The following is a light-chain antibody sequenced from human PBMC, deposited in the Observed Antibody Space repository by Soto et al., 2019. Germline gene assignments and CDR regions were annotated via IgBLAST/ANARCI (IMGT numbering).Light chain of an antibody. CDR1: QGIINF. Sequence: DIQMTQSPSSLSASVGDRVTITCRSSQGIINFINWYQWRPGKAPDLLIYAASTLKSGVPSRFSGSGSGTEFTLTISSLQPEDAATYSCHQTYIAPWAFGQGTRVEVK. V-gene: IGKV1-39*01. CDR2: AAS. J-gene: IGKJ1*01. CDR3: HQTYIAPWA.